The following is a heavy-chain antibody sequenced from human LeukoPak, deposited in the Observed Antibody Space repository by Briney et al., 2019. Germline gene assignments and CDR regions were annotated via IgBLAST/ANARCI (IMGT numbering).Heavy chain of an antibody. CDR1: GGSISSYY. D-gene: IGHD2-21*01. J-gene: IGHJ5*02. V-gene: IGHV4-59*01. CDR3: ARGPIPLDP. CDR2: IYYSGST. Sequence: PSETLSLTCTVSGGSISSYYWSWIRQPPGKGLEWIGYIYYSGSTNYNPSLKSRVTISVDTSKNQFSLKLSSVTAADTAVYYCARGPIPLDPWGQGTLVTVSS.